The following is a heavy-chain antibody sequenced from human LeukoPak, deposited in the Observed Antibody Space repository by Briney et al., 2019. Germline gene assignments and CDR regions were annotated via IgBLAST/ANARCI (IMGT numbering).Heavy chain of an antibody. Sequence: GGSLRLSCAASGFTFSSYAMSWVRQAPGKGLEWVSSISSSSSYIYYADSVKGRFTISRDNAKNSLYLQMNSLRAEDTAVYYCARSGTSDAFDIWGQGTMVTVSS. CDR3: ARSGTSDAFDI. CDR2: ISSSSSYI. D-gene: IGHD3-10*01. CDR1: GFTFSSYA. V-gene: IGHV3-21*01. J-gene: IGHJ3*02.